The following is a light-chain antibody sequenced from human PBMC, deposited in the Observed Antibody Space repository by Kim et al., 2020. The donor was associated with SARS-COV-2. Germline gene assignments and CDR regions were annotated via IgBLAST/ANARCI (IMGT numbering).Light chain of an antibody. CDR3: EQRSNWPIT. J-gene: IGKJ5*01. Sequence: LTTGERDTSSGRGSQRVSSYWAWYQPKHGQAPRLHIYDASNRATGIPARCSGSGSETDFTLTISSVEPEDFAVYYCEQRSNWPITFGQGTRLEIK. CDR1: QRVSSY. V-gene: IGKV3-11*01. CDR2: DAS.